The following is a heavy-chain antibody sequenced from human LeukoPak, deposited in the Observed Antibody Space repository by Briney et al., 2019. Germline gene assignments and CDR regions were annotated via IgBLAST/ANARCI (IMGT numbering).Heavy chain of an antibody. V-gene: IGHV3-74*01. Sequence: GGSLRLSCAASGFTFSSYWMHWVRQAPGKGLVWVSRIKTDGSDTTYADSVKGRFTISRDNARNTLFLQMNSLTVEDTAVYYCARAEMQVGSCTSTNCLFDHWGQGTLVTVSS. CDR1: GFTFSSYW. D-gene: IGHD2-2*01. CDR3: ARAEMQVGSCTSTNCLFDH. J-gene: IGHJ4*02. CDR2: IKTDGSDT.